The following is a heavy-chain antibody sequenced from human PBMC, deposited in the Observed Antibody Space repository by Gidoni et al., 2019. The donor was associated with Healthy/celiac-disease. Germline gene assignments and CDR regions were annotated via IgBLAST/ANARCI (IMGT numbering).Heavy chain of an antibody. D-gene: IGHD3-22*01. CDR3: TRGKFMLFYERDSSGYYTYGMDV. V-gene: IGHV3-49*03. Sequence: EVQLVESGGGLVQPGRSLRLSCTASGFTFGAYAMSWFRQAPGKGLEWVGFIRSKAYGGTTEYAASVKGRFTISRDDSKSIAYLQMNSLKTEDTAVYYCTRGKFMLFYERDSSGYYTYGMDVWGQGTTVTVSS. CDR2: IRSKAYGGTT. J-gene: IGHJ6*02. CDR1: GFTFGAYA.